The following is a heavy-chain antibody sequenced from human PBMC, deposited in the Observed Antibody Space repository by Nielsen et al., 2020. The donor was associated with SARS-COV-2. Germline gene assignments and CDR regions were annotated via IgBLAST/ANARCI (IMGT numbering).Heavy chain of an antibody. CDR2: ISSSSSTI. J-gene: IGHJ6*02. Sequence: GESLKISCAASGFTFSSYAMSWVRQAPGKGLEWVSYISSSSSTIYYADSVKGRFTISRDNAKNSLYLQMNSLRAEDTAVYYCARAEGSLYYDFWSGYYGYYYGMDVWGQGTTVTVSS. V-gene: IGHV3-48*01. D-gene: IGHD3-3*01. CDR3: ARAEGSLYYDFWSGYYGYYYGMDV. CDR1: GFTFSSYA.